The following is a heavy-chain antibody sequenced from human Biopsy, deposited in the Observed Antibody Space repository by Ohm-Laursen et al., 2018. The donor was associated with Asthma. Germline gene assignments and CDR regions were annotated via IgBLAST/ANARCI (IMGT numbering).Heavy chain of an antibody. CDR2: ISKDASTQ. CDR3: VRDGTDDAFDI. J-gene: IGHJ3*02. D-gene: IGHD1-1*01. V-gene: IGHV3-30*01. Sequence: SMRLSCAASGFSFSNFAIHWVRQAPGKGLEWVGVISKDASTQDYADSVKGRFTMARDNSKNTLDLQMNSLREEDTAVYYCVRDGTDDAFDIWGQGTVVSVSS. CDR1: GFSFSNFA.